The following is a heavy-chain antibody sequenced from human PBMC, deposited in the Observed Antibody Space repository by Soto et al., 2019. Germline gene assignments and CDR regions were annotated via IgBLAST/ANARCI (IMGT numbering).Heavy chain of an antibody. CDR3: VQSRCGGDCLQSYSSHSYYGLDV. D-gene: IGHD2-21*02. J-gene: IGHJ6*02. CDR1: GFSFSSIGEG. CDR2: IYWDDDK. Sequence: QITLKESGPTLVKPTQPLTLTCTFPGFSFSSIGEGVGWIRQPPGKALEWLALIYWDDDKRYSPSLKSRLTITKATSKNHVVLTMINMDPVDTATYYCVQSRCGGDCLQSYSSHSYYGLDVWGQGTTVTVSS. V-gene: IGHV2-5*02.